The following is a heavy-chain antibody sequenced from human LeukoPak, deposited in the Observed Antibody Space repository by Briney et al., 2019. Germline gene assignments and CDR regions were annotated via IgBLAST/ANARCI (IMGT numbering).Heavy chain of an antibody. CDR1: GGSISSGGYS. D-gene: IGHD2-2*01. J-gene: IGHJ4*02. V-gene: IGHV4-30-2*01. CDR2: IYHSGST. CDR3: ARAVICSSTSCYEAKRGSDGYFDY. Sequence: PSKTLSLTCAVSGGSISSGGYSWSWIRQPPGKGLEWIGYIYHSGSTYYNPSLRSRVTISVDRSKNQFSLKLSSVTAADTAVYYCARAVICSSTSCYEAKRGSDGYFDYWGQGTLVTVSS.